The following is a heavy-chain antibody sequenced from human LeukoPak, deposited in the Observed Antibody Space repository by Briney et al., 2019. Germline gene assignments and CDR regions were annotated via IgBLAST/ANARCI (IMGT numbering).Heavy chain of an antibody. CDR1: GITFSSYG. D-gene: IGHD2/OR15-2a*01. CDR2: ISSTGGTT. CDR3: ARDAPGTFNY. Sequence: GGTLRLSCAASGITFSSYGMSWVRQAPGKGLEWVPSISSTGGTTYYADSVKGRFTISRDNAKNSLYLQMNSLRAEDTAVYYCARDAPGTFNYWGQGTLVTVSS. V-gene: IGHV3-48*04. J-gene: IGHJ4*02.